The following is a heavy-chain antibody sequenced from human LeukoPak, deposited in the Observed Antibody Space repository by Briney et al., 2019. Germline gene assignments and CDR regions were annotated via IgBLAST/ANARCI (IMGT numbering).Heavy chain of an antibody. Sequence: GGSLRLSCAASGFTFSSYAMSWVRQAPGKGLEWVSAISGSGGSTYYADSVKGRFTISRDNAKNSLYLQMNSLRAEDTAVYYCARDLNYDFDYWGQGTLVTVSS. D-gene: IGHD1-7*01. J-gene: IGHJ4*02. CDR2: ISGSGGST. CDR3: ARDLNYDFDY. V-gene: IGHV3-23*01. CDR1: GFTFSSYA.